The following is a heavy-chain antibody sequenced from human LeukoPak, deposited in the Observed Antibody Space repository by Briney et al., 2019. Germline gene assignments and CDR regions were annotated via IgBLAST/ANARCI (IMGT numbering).Heavy chain of an antibody. J-gene: IGHJ5*02. CDR3: ARVAVAGNWFDP. CDR2: INAGNGNT. CDR1: GYTFTSYA. V-gene: IGHV1-3*01. Sequence: ASVKVSCKASGYTFTSYAMHWVRQAPGQRLEWMGWINAGNGNTKYSQKFQGRVTITRDTSASTAYMELSRLRSDDTAVYYCARVAVAGNWFDPWGQGTLVTVSS. D-gene: IGHD6-19*01.